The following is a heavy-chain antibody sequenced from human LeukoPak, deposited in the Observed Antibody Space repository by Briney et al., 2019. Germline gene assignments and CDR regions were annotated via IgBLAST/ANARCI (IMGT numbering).Heavy chain of an antibody. V-gene: IGHV3-30*18. D-gene: IGHD3-10*01. Sequence: GGSLRLSCAASGFTFSSYGMHWVRQAPGKGLEWVAVISYDGSNKYCADSVKGRFTISRDNSKNTLYLQMNSLRAEDTAVYYCAKEGVLLWFGESLDGMDVWGQGTTVTVSS. CDR3: AKEGVLLWFGESLDGMDV. CDR2: ISYDGSNK. CDR1: GFTFSSYG. J-gene: IGHJ6*02.